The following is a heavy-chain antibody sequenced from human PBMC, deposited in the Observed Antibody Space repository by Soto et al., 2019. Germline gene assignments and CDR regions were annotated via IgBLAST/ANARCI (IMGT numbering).Heavy chain of an antibody. CDR1: EFTFSSYA. V-gene: IGHV3-23*01. CDR3: AKSGSHSYFDY. CDR2: ISTSAGNT. D-gene: IGHD1-26*01. Sequence: EVHLLESGGGLVQPGGSLRLSCAASEFTFSSYAMTWVRLAPGKGLEWVSSISTSAGNTYYADSVKGRFTISRDNSKNSLYLQMNSLRADDTAVYYCAKSGSHSYFDYWGQGTLVIVSP. J-gene: IGHJ4*02.